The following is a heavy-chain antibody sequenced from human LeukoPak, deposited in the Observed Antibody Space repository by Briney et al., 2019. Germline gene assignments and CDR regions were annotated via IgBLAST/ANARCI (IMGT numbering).Heavy chain of an antibody. CDR2: ISRSGGTT. V-gene: IGHV3-23*01. J-gene: IGHJ6*03. Sequence: PGGSLRLSCAASGFTFSSYSMNWVRQAPGKGLEWVSLISRSGGTTYYADPVKGRFTISRDNSKNTLYLQVNSLRAEDTAEYYCAKRGGTESFYYYYYMDVWGKGTTVTVSS. CDR1: GFTFSSYS. D-gene: IGHD2-15*01. CDR3: AKRGGTESFYYYYYMDV.